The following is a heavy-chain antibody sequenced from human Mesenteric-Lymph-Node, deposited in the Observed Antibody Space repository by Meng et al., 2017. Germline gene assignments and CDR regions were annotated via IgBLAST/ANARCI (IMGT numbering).Heavy chain of an antibody. CDR1: GDSITSGDYS. D-gene: IGHD3-10*01. V-gene: IGHV4-30-2*01. CDR3: VRDTRRGGGWFDP. Sequence: QRSGSGLVSPSPTPSLTCAVSGDSITSGDYSWHVIRQPPGKGLEWIGYIYHGVNIYYTPSLRSRVTISVDKSRNQFSLKLTSVSAADTAVYYCVRDTRRGGGWFDPWGQGTLVTVSS. CDR2: IYHGVNI. J-gene: IGHJ5*02.